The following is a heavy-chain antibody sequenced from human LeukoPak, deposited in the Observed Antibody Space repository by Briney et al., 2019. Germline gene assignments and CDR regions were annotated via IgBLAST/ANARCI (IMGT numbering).Heavy chain of an antibody. V-gene: IGHV3-21*01. CDR3: ARDEGYCSSTSCYSRWDFDY. Sequence: GRSLRLSCAASGFTFSSYSMNWVRQAPGKGLEWVSSISSSSNYIYYADSVKGRFTISRDNAKNSLYLQMNSLRAEDTAVYYCARDEGYCSSTSCYSRWDFDYWGQGTLVTVSS. J-gene: IGHJ4*02. CDR1: GFTFSSYS. CDR2: ISSSSNYI. D-gene: IGHD2-2*01.